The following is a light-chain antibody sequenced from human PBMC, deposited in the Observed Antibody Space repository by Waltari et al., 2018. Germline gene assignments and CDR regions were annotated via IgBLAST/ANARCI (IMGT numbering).Light chain of an antibody. CDR1: QSVSSY. CDR2: DAS. Sequence: EIVLTQSPATLSLSPGERATLSCRASQSVSSYLAWYQHKPGQAPRLLIYDASSRATGIPARFSGSGSGTDFTLTISSLEPEDFATYYCQQSYSTPYTFGQGTKLEIK. V-gene: IGKV3-11*01. CDR3: QQSYSTPYT. J-gene: IGKJ2*01.